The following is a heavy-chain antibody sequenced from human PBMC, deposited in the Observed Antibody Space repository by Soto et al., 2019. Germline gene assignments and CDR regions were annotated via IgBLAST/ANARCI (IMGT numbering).Heavy chain of an antibody. V-gene: IGHV3-23*01. CDR1: GFTFSSYA. CDR3: VTMIVVVPRIDY. Sequence: PGGSLRLSCAASGFTFSSYAMHWVRQAPGKGLEWVSAISGSGGSTYYADSVKGRFTISRDNSKNTLYLQMNSLRAEDTAVYYCVTMIVVVPRIDYWGQRTLVTVSS. CDR2: ISGSGGST. J-gene: IGHJ4*02. D-gene: IGHD3-22*01.